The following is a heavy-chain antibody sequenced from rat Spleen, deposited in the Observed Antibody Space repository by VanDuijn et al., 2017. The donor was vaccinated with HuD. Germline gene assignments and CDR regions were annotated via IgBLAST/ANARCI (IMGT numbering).Heavy chain of an antibody. J-gene: IGHJ2*01. CDR1: GFTFRSSV. Sequence: EVQLVESGGGLVQPGSSLKVSCVASGFTFRSSVMHWFRQAPENGIEWLAYINTVSSSTHYAETVKGRFTISRDNAKNTVDMQLSSLRSEDTAMYYCTRERNWAFDHWGQGVMVTVSS. CDR3: TRERNWAFDH. CDR2: INTVSSST. V-gene: IGHV5-43*01. D-gene: IGHD5-1*01.